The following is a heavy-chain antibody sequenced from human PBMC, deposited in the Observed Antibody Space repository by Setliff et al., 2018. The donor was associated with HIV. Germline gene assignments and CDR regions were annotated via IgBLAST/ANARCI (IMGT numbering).Heavy chain of an antibody. CDR1: GVSISNYY. CDR2: IFTSGDT. CDR3: ARVQMAYAAFDV. D-gene: IGHD4-17*01. Sequence: SETLSLTCTVSGVSISNYYWNWIRQPPGKGLEWIGYIFTSGDTNYNPSLKSRVTISVDTSKDHFSMKLTSVTAADTAVYYCARVQMAYAAFDVWGQGTMVTVSS. J-gene: IGHJ3*01. V-gene: IGHV4-4*09.